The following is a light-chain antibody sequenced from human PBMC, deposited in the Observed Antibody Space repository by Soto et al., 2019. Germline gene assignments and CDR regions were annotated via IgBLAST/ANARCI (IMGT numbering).Light chain of an antibody. CDR1: QSVSSSY. V-gene: IGKV3-20*01. Sequence: ELVLTQSPGTLSLSPGERATLSCRASQSVSSSYLAWYQQKPGQAPRLLIYAASSRATGIPERFNGSGSGADFTLTISRLEPEDFAVYYCQQYGSSRTFGQGTKVEIK. J-gene: IGKJ1*01. CDR2: AAS. CDR3: QQYGSSRT.